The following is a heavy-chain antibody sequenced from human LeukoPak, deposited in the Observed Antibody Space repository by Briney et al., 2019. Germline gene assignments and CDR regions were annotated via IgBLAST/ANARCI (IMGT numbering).Heavy chain of an antibody. CDR3: ARLVVVTATFDY. Sequence: GESLKISCMGSGYRFTSYWIGWVRQMPGKGLEWMGIIDPGDSDTRYSPSFQGQVTISADKSISTAYLQWSSLKASDTAMYYCARLVVVTATFDYWGQGTLVTVSS. V-gene: IGHV5-51*01. D-gene: IGHD2-21*02. CDR2: IDPGDSDT. J-gene: IGHJ4*02. CDR1: GYRFTSYW.